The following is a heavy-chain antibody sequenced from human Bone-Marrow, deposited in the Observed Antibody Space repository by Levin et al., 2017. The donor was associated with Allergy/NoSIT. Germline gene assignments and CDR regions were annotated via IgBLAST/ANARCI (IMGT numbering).Heavy chain of an antibody. CDR1: GGSISSGGYY. V-gene: IGHV4-31*03. CDR2: IYYSGST. J-gene: IGHJ3*02. Sequence: SETLSLTCTVSGGSISSGGYYWSWIRQHPGKGLEWIGYIYYSGSTYYNPSLKSRVTISVDTSKNQFSLKLSSVTAAGTAVYYCARVAGVPAADVAGFDIWGQGTMVTVSS. D-gene: IGHD2-2*01. CDR3: ARVAGVPAADVAGFDI.